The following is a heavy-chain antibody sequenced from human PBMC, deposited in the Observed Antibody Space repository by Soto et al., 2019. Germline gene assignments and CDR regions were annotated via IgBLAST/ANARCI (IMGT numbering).Heavy chain of an antibody. J-gene: IGHJ6*02. Sequence: HPGGSLRLSCAASGFTFSSYTMTWVRQAPGERLEWVSSIVGSGDNTYYADSVKGRFTISRDNSKTTLYLQMNSLRAEDTAVYYCAKGPRAPPPHDYGMDVWGQGTTVTVSS. CDR1: GFTFSSYT. CDR3: AKGPRAPPPHDYGMDV. CDR2: IVGSGDNT. V-gene: IGHV3-23*01.